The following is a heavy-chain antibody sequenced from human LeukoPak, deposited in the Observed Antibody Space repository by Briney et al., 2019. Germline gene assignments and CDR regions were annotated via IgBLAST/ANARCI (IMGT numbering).Heavy chain of an antibody. CDR2: ISISSSYI. Sequence: GGSLRLSCAASGFTFSSYSMNWVRQAPGKRLEWVSSISISSSYIYSADSVKGRFTISRDNAKNSLYLQMNSLRAEDTDVYYCARETDPTDYWGKGTLVTVSS. J-gene: IGHJ4*02. CDR1: GFTFSSYS. V-gene: IGHV3-21*01. CDR3: ARETDPTDY.